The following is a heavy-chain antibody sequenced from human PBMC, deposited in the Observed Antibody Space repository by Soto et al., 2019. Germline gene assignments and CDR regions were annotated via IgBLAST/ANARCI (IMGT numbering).Heavy chain of an antibody. V-gene: IGHV4-39*01. Sequence: GVTISDRPSYRGRKRKPPGQGLEWVGSIYYLGNTYYHSSLGSRVVISVDKSKNQFSLKLSSVTAADTAVYYCAGLYPYESSGYHLNYWGQGTQVTVSS. CDR3: AGLYPYESSGYHLNY. J-gene: IGHJ4*02. CDR1: GVTISDRPSY. CDR2: IYYLGNT. D-gene: IGHD3-22*01.